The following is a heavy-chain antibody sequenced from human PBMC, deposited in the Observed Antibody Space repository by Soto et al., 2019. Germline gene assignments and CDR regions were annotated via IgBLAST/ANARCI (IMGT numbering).Heavy chain of an antibody. J-gene: IGHJ4*02. D-gene: IGHD6-19*01. Sequence: ASVKVSCKASGYTFTSYYMHWVRQAPGQGLEWMGIINPSGGSTSYAQKFQGRVTMTRDTSTSTVYMELSSLRSEDTAVYYCARLIRTYPYSGWPYFYYWGQGTPVTVSS. CDR3: ARLIRTYPYSGWPYFYY. CDR2: INPSGGST. CDR1: GYTFTSYY. V-gene: IGHV1-46*01.